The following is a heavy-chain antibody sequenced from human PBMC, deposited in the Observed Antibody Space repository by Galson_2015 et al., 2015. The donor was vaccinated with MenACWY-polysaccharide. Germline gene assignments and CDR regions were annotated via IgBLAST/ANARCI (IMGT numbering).Heavy chain of an antibody. J-gene: IGHJ5*02. CDR1: GGTFSSYS. Sequence: SVKVSCKASGGTFSSYSITWVRQAPGQGLEWMGRIIPILSVAHYARNFQGRVTISADKSTGTAYMELSGLRSADTAMYYCAREPTYSGSFGWFDPWGQGTLVTVSS. V-gene: IGHV1-69*04. CDR3: AREPTYSGSFGWFDP. CDR2: IIPILSVA. D-gene: IGHD1-26*01.